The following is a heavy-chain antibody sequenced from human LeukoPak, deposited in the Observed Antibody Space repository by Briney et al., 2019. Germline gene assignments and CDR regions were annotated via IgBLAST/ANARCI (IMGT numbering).Heavy chain of an antibody. CDR1: GGSISSYY. CDR3: ARVYRAPGNDAFDI. J-gene: IGHJ3*02. V-gene: IGHV4-59*01. D-gene: IGHD1-14*01. CDR2: IYYSGST. Sequence: PSETLSLTCTVSGGSISSYYWSWIRQPPGKGLEWIGYIYYSGSTNYNPSLKSRVTISVDTSKNQFSLKLSSVTAADTAVYYCARVYRAPGNDAFDIWGQGTMVTVSS.